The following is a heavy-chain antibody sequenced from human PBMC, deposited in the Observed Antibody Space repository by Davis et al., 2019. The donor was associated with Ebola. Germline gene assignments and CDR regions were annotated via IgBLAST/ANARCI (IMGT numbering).Heavy chain of an antibody. CDR3: ARSHLRWEWLPMGPF. CDR2: ISWNSGSI. J-gene: IGHJ4*02. D-gene: IGHD3-3*01. CDR1: GFTFDAYA. Sequence: GGSLRLSCAASGFTFDAYAMHWVRHAPGKGLEWVSGISWNSGSIGYADSVKGRFTISRDNAKNSLYLQMNSLRAEDTAVYYCARSHLRWEWLPMGPFWGQGTLVTVSS. V-gene: IGHV3-9*01.